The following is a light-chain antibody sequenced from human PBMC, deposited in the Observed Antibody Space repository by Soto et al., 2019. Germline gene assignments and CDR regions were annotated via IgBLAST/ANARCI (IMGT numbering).Light chain of an antibody. CDR1: QSIGTY. CDR3: QQYGANSPWT. V-gene: IGKV1-39*01. Sequence: DIQMTQSPSSLAASVGDRVTITCRASQSIGTYLNWYQQKIGKAPKLLIYAASSLQSGVPSRFSGSGSGTEFTLTISSLQTEDFATYYCQQYGANSPWTFGQGTKVEIK. CDR2: AAS. J-gene: IGKJ1*01.